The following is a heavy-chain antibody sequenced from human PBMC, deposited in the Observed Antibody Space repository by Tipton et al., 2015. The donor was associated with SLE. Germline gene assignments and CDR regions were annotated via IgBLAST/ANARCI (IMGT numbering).Heavy chain of an antibody. V-gene: IGHV4-61*02. D-gene: IGHD6-19*01. CDR3: ARAWSYSTGWYYDL. CDR2: IYTGGST. Sequence: TLSLTCTVSGVSISSGDYYWTWIRQPAGEGLEWIGRIYTGGSTNYNPSLNSRVTISLDTSKNQFSLKLSSVTAADTAVYYCARAWSYSTGWYYDLWGRGTLVTVSS. CDR1: GVSISSGDYY. J-gene: IGHJ2*01.